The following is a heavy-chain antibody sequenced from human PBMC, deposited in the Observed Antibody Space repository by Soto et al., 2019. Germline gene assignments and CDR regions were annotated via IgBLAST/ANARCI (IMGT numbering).Heavy chain of an antibody. J-gene: IGHJ5*02. CDR2: ISYDGSNK. V-gene: IGHV3-30*03. CDR3: ARGGYYYDSSGYYSNWFEP. Sequence: PGGALRLSCAASGFTFSSYGIHWVRQAPGKGLEWVALISYDGSNKYYPGSVKGRFTISRENAKTSLYLQMTSLRAGDTAVYYCARGGYYYDSSGYYSNWFEPWGQGTLVTVSS. CDR1: GFTFSSYG. D-gene: IGHD3-22*01.